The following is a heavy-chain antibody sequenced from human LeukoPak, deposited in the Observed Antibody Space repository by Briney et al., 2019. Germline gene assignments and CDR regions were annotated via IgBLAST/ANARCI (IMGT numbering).Heavy chain of an antibody. CDR1: GFTFSSYA. CDR2: ISGSGGST. Sequence: PGGSLRLSCAASGFTFSSYAMSWVRQAPGKGLEWVSAISGSGGSTYYADSVKGRFTISRDNSKNTLYLQMNSLRAEDTAVYYCAKDLDYYGSGKGIGAAFDIWGQGTMVTVSS. D-gene: IGHD3-10*01. CDR3: AKDLDYYGSGKGIGAAFDI. J-gene: IGHJ3*02. V-gene: IGHV3-23*01.